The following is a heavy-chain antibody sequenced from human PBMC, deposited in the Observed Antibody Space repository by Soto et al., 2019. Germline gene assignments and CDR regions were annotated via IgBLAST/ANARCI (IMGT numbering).Heavy chain of an antibody. J-gene: IGHJ5*02. D-gene: IGHD3-10*01. CDR2: IYYTGST. CDR3: ARHERLYYPGNWFDP. Sequence: SDTLSLTCTVSGGSIGSYYWNWVRQPPGKGLEWIGYIYYTGSTNYNPSLKSRVTISVDTSKKQLSLKLSSVTAADTAVYYCARHERLYYPGNWFDPWGQGTLVTVSS. CDR1: GGSIGSYY. V-gene: IGHV4-59*08.